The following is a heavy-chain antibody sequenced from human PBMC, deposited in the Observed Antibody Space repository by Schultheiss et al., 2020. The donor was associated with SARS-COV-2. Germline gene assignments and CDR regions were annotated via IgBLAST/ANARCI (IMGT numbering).Heavy chain of an antibody. Sequence: ASVKVSCKASGYTFTSYYMHWVRQAPGQGLEWMGWINPNSGGTNYAQKFQGRVTMTRDTSISTAYMELSRLRSDDTAVYYCARFRRSVAARQEAGWFDPWGQGTLVTVSS. J-gene: IGHJ5*02. D-gene: IGHD6-6*01. CDR1: GYTFTSYY. V-gene: IGHV1-2*02. CDR2: INPNSGGT. CDR3: ARFRRSVAARQEAGWFDP.